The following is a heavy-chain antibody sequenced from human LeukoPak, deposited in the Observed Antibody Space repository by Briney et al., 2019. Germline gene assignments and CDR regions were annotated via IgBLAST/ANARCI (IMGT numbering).Heavy chain of an antibody. V-gene: IGHV3-30*02. CDR1: GFTFSDYG. CDR2: IRNDGSYE. Sequence: GGSLRLSCAVSGFTFSDYGMQWVRQAPGKGLEWVAFIRNDGSYEYYPDSVKGRFTISRDNSRNALFLQMNSLRAEDTAVYYCAKGGSPSHNWFNSWGQGTLVTVSS. CDR3: AKGGSPSHNWFNS. D-gene: IGHD2-15*01. J-gene: IGHJ5*01.